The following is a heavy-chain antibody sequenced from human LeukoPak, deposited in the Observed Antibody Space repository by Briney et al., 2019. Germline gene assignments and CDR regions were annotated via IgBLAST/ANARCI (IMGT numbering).Heavy chain of an antibody. CDR2: ISPDGSNK. V-gene: IGHV3-33*05. D-gene: IGHD3-10*01. J-gene: IGHJ4*02. CDR1: GITFNA. Sequence: LPGGSLRLSCAASGITFNAIHWVRQAPGKGVEWLAVISPDGSNKHYVDSVKGRFTISRDNSKNTLYLQMNSLRVDDTAVYNCAKEVYFGSGSYPDYWGQGTLVTVSS. CDR3: AKEVYFGSGSYPDY.